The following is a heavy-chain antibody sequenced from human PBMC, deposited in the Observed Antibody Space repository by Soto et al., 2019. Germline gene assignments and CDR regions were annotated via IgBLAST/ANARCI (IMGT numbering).Heavy chain of an antibody. Sequence: QVQLQESGPGLVRPSETLSLTCTVSGGSISGYYWSWIRQPPGKGLEWIGYIYYSGTTSYNPSLNSRFTTSGDTSKNQFSLKVSSVTAADTAVYYCARESYYGSGATVVAYWGQGTLVTVSS. J-gene: IGHJ4*02. CDR3: ARESYYGSGATVVAY. V-gene: IGHV4-59*01. D-gene: IGHD3-10*01. CDR1: GGSISGYY. CDR2: IYYSGTT.